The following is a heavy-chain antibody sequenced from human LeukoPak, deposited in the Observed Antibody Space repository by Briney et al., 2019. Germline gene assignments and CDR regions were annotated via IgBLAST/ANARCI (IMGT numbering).Heavy chain of an antibody. J-gene: IGHJ4*02. D-gene: IGHD1-26*01. Sequence: PGGSLRLSCAASGFTFNNYYMSWVRQAPGKGLECVSCISSSSSTIHYADSVKGRFTISRDKAKNSLYLQMNSLRDEDTAVYYCARDSSIVGATSAFDYWGQGTLVTVSS. CDR3: ARDSSIVGATSAFDY. CDR2: ISSSSSTI. V-gene: IGHV3-48*02. CDR1: GFTFNNYY.